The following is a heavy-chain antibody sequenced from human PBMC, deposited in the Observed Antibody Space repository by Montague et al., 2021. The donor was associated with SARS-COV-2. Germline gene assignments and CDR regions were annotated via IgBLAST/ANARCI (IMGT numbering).Heavy chain of an antibody. Sequence: SETLSLTCTVSGGSISSSCYYWGWLRPPPGKGLEWIGSFCYSGSTYYNPTFKSRVTISVDTSQNQFSLKLSSVTAADTAVYYCAADYGERDWFDPWGQGTLSPSPQ. CDR2: FCYSGST. D-gene: IGHD4-17*01. CDR3: AADYGERDWFDP. J-gene: IGHJ5*02. V-gene: IGHV4-39*01. CDR1: GGSISSSCYY.